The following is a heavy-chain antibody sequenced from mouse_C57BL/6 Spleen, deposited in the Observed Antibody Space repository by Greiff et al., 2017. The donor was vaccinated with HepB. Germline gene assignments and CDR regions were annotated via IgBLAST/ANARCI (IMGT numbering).Heavy chain of an antibody. CDR3: ARGEYYGSSRGYFDV. CDR2: IYPRSGNT. J-gene: IGHJ1*03. D-gene: IGHD1-1*01. Sequence: QVQLQQSGAELARPGASVKLSCKASGYTFTSYGISWVKQRTGQGLEWIGEIYPRSGNTYYNEKFKGKATLTADKSSSTAYMELRSLTFEDSAVYFCARGEYYGSSRGYFDVWGTGTTVTVSS. CDR1: GYTFTSYG. V-gene: IGHV1-81*01.